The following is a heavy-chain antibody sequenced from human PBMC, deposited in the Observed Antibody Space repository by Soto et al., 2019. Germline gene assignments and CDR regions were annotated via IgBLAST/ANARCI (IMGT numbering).Heavy chain of an antibody. D-gene: IGHD4-17*01. V-gene: IGHV3-23*01. CDR3: AKDAVYGDGLWLPES. Sequence: PGGSLRLSCEASGSTFSKYAMMWVRQAPGKGLERVSGILGSGGTYHADSVKGRFTISKDNSKDTLYLQMNSLRAEDTAVYYCAKDAVYGDGLWLPESWGQGTLVTVSS. CDR2: ILGSGGT. CDR1: GSTFSKYA. J-gene: IGHJ5*02.